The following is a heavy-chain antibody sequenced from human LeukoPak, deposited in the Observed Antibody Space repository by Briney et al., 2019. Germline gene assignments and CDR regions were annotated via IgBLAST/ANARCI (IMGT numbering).Heavy chain of an antibody. CDR2: IYYSGST. J-gene: IGHJ5*02. CDR3: ARDSQLWPRT. Sequence: SETLSLTCTVSGGSTSSYYWSWVRQPPGEGMEWDGYIYYSGSTNYNPSLKSRVTISVDTSKNQFSLKLSSVTAADTAVYYCARDSQLWPRTWGQGTLVTVSS. V-gene: IGHV4-59*01. CDR1: GGSTSSYY. D-gene: IGHD5-18*01.